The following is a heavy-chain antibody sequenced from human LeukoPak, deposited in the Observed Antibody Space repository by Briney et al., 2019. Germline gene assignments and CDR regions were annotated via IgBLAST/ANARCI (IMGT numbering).Heavy chain of an antibody. J-gene: IGHJ4*02. CDR3: AREPMTGFDY. D-gene: IGHD3-9*01. CDR1: GDSISSYY. CDR2: IYYSGST. V-gene: IGHV4-59*12. Sequence: SETLSLTCTVSGDSISSYYCSWIRQPPGKGLEWIGYIYYSGSTSYNPSLKSRVTISVDTSKNQFSLKLSSVTAADTAVYYCAREPMTGFDYWGQGTLVTVSS.